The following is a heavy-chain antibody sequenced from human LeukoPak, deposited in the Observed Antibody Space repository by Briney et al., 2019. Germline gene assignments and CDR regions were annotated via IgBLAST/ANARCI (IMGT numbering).Heavy chain of an antibody. CDR1: GFTFSSYG. Sequence: GGSLRLSCTASGFTFSSYGMHWVRQAPGKGLEWVAVISYDGSNKYYADSVKGRFTISRDNSKNTLYLQMNSLRAEDTAVYYCAKDDYYYYGMDVWGQGTTVTVSS. J-gene: IGHJ6*02. CDR2: ISYDGSNK. V-gene: IGHV3-30*18. CDR3: AKDDYYYYGMDV.